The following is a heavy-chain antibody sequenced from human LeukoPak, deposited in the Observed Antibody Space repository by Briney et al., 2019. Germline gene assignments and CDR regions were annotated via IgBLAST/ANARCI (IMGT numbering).Heavy chain of an antibody. CDR2: IKQDGGEK. Sequence: GGSLRLSCAASGFTFSSYWMNWVRQAPGKGLEWVANIKQDGGEKYYVDSVKGRFTISRDNAKNSLYLQMNSLRAEDTAVYYCARVVLGYHSIAPNDAFDIWGQGTMVTVSS. J-gene: IGHJ3*02. CDR1: GFTFSSYW. CDR3: ARVVLGYHSIAPNDAFDI. V-gene: IGHV3-7*01. D-gene: IGHD2-8*01.